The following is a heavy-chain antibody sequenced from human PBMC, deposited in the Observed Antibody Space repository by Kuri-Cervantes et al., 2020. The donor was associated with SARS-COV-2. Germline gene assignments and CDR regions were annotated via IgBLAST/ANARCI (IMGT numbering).Heavy chain of an antibody. CDR1: GYTFTGYY. Sequence: ASVKVSCKASGYTFTGYYMHWVRQAPGQGLEWMGWINPNSGGTNYAQKFQGRVTITTDESTSTAYMELSSLRSEDTAVYYCARDQEGYWGQGTLVTVSS. V-gene: IGHV1-2*02. CDR3: ARDQEGY. CDR2: INPNSGGT. J-gene: IGHJ4*02.